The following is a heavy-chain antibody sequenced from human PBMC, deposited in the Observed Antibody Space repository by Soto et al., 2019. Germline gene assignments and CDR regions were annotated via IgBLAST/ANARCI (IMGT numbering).Heavy chain of an antibody. CDR1: GFDFEDYD. D-gene: IGHD3-22*01. CDR3: AKSLYYYDSSPLDH. CDR2: TNSDGTDS. V-gene: IGHV3-43D*04. Sequence: QRGGALRRSCAAAGFDFEDYDMHWVRQVPGKGLEWVSLTNSDGTDSYYMDSVKGRFTISRDNAKSTLYLQMDRLRPEDTALYFCAKSLYYYDSSPLDHWGQGTLVTVSS. J-gene: IGHJ4*02.